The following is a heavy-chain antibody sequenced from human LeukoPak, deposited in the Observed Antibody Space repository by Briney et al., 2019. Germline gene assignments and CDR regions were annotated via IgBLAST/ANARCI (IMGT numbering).Heavy chain of an antibody. CDR2: IYTSGST. J-gene: IGHJ4*02. D-gene: IGHD2-2*01. Sequence: PSETLSLTCTVSGGSINSYYWSWIRQPAGKGLEWIGRIYTSGSTNYNPSLKSRVTMSVDTSKNQFSLKLSSVTAADTAVYYCARAYCSSTSCYFDYWGQGTLVTVSS. CDR1: GGSINSYY. V-gene: IGHV4-4*07. CDR3: ARAYCSSTSCYFDY.